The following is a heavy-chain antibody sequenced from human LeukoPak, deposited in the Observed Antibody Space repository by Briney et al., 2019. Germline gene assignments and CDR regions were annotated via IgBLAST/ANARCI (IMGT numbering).Heavy chain of an antibody. Sequence: PSETLSLTCTVSGYSISGNYWSWIRQPPGKGLEWIGSMSHSGSSFYNPSHKSRVTISVDTSKNQFSLRLTSVTAADTAVYYCARDVYGATNFDYWGQGTLVTVSS. CDR3: ARDVYGATNFDY. D-gene: IGHD4-17*01. J-gene: IGHJ4*02. V-gene: IGHV4-38-2*02. CDR1: GYSISGNY. CDR2: MSHSGSS.